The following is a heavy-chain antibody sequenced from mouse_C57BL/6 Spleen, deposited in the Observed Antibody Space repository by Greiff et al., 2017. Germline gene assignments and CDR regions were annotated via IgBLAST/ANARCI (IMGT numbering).Heavy chain of an antibody. Sequence: QVQLQQSGAELVKPGASVKISCKASGYAFSSYWMNWVKQRPGKGLEWIGQIYPGDGDTNYNGKFKGKATLTADKSSSTAYMQLSSLTSEDSAVYFCARTGDSRYWYFDVWGTGTTVTVSS. CDR2: IYPGDGDT. J-gene: IGHJ1*03. CDR1: GYAFSSYW. CDR3: ARTGDSRYWYFDV. V-gene: IGHV1-80*01.